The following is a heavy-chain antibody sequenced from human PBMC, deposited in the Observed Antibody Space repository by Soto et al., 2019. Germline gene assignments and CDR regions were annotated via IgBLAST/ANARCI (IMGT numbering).Heavy chain of an antibody. CDR1: GFSFSISP. V-gene: IGHV3-30*07. Sequence: PGGSLRLSCAASGFSFSISPMHWVRQAPGRGLDWVAAISYDGSFVYYADSVRGRLTISRENAKNSLYLQMNSLRAGDTAVYYCAREGYDILTGAHYGMDVWGQGTTVTVSS. D-gene: IGHD3-9*01. CDR2: ISYDGSFV. CDR3: AREGYDILTGAHYGMDV. J-gene: IGHJ6*02.